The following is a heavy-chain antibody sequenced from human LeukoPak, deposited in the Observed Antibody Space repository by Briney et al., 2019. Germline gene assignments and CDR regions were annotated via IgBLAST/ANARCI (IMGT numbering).Heavy chain of an antibody. CDR1: GGSISSGGYS. Sequence: PSETLSLTCTVSGGSISSGGYSWSWIRQPPGKGLEWIGYIYHSGSTYYNPPLKSRVTISVDRSKNQFSLKLSSVTAADTAVYYCARDSGGVGHFDYWGQGTLVTVSS. J-gene: IGHJ4*02. V-gene: IGHV4-30-2*01. D-gene: IGHD3-10*01. CDR3: ARDSGGVGHFDY. CDR2: IYHSGST.